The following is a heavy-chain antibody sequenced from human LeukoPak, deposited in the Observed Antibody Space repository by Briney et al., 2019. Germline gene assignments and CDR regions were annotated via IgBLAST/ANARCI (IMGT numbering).Heavy chain of an antibody. V-gene: IGHV4-4*07. CDR2: IYTSGST. D-gene: IGHD1-1*01. Sequence: SETLSLTCTVSGGSISSYYWSWIRQPAGKGLEWIGRIYTSGSTNYNPSLKSRVTISVDKSKNQFSPKLSSVTAADTAVYYCARTSAWNGAPSVWGQGTLVTVSS. J-gene: IGHJ4*02. CDR1: GGSISSYY. CDR3: ARTSAWNGAPSV.